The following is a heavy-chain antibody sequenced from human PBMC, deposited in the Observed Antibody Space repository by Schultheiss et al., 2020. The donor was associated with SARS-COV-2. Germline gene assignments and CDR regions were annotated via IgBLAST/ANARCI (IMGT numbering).Heavy chain of an antibody. CDR1: GGSISSSSYY. Sequence: SETLSLTCTVSGGSISSSSYYWGWIRQPPGKGLEWIGRIYTSGSTNYNPSLKSRVTISVDTSKNQFSLKLSSVTAADTAVYYCARRVSGYDHNYYMDVWGKGTTVTVSS. D-gene: IGHD5-12*01. V-gene: IGHV4-39*01. CDR2: IYTSGST. CDR3: ARRVSGYDHNYYMDV. J-gene: IGHJ6*03.